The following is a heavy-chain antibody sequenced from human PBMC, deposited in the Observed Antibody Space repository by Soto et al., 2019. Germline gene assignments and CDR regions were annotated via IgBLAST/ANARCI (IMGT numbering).Heavy chain of an antibody. CDR1: GFTFSSYS. CDR2: ISSSSSYI. CDR3: ARGPQYSYGYYFDY. Sequence: PGGSLRLSCAASGFTFSSYSMNWVRQAPGKGLEWVSSISSSSSYIYYADSVKGRFTISRDNAKNSLYLQMDSLRAEDTAVYYCARGPQYSYGYYFDYWGQGTLVTV. J-gene: IGHJ4*02. D-gene: IGHD5-18*01. V-gene: IGHV3-21*01.